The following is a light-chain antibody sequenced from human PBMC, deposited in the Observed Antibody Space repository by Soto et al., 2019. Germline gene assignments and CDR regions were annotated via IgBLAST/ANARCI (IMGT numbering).Light chain of an antibody. CDR2: ATS. J-gene: IGKJ2*01. CDR1: QSVNTRY. V-gene: IGKV3-20*01. CDR3: QQYDDSARYM. Sequence: EIVLTQSPGTLSLSPGERATLSCRASQSVNTRYSAWYQKKPGQAPTLLIYATSSRATGIPDRFSGSGSGTDFSLTISRLEPEDFAVYYCQQYDDSARYMFGQGTNLEIK.